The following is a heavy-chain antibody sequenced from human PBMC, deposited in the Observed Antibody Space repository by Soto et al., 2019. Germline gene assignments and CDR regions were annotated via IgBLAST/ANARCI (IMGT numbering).Heavy chain of an antibody. J-gene: IGHJ4*02. V-gene: IGHV3-33*01. CDR2: MWCDGSRK. CDR3: ARDQSERIKPRETCYFDC. CDR1: GFTFSSYG. Sequence: GGSLRLSCAGSGFTFSSYGMHWVRQAPGKGLEWVAVMWCDGSRKFYADSVKGRFTISRDNSKNTLFLQMDSLRADDTAVYYCARDQSERIKPRETCYFDCSGQGTRVTVAS. D-gene: IGHD1-1*01.